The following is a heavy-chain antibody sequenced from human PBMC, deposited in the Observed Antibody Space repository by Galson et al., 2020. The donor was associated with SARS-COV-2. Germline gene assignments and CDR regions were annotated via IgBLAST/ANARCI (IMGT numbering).Heavy chain of an antibody. Sequence: GGALTLYAAASGVTSSDHCGSWPRQATRKGLERVSYSRSRATTKYYADFVKGQFTNSRDNAKNSLYLQMNSLRAEGTAVYCCARGLSACYPPGPSGWGQGTLVTVSS. D-gene: IGHD1-26*01. CDR3: ARGLSACYPPGPSG. V-gene: IGHV3-11*01. CDR2: SRSRATTK. J-gene: IGHJ4*02. CDR1: GVTSSDHC.